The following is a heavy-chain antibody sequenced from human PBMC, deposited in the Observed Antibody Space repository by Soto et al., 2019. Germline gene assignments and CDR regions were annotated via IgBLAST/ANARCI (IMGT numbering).Heavy chain of an antibody. Sequence: PGESLKISCKGSGYSFTSYWISWVRQMPGKGLEWMGRIDPSDSYTNYSPSFQGHVTISADKSISTAYLQWSSLKASDTAMYYCARLPGHCSSTSCYRYGDYGMDVWGQGTTVTV. CDR1: GYSFTSYW. D-gene: IGHD2-2*01. J-gene: IGHJ6*02. CDR3: ARLPGHCSSTSCYRYGDYGMDV. CDR2: IDPSDSYT. V-gene: IGHV5-10-1*01.